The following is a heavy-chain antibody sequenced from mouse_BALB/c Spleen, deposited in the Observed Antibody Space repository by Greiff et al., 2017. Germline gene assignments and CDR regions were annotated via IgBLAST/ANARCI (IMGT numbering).Heavy chain of an antibody. Sequence: QVQLQQSGAELVKPGASVKLSCKASGYTFTSYYMYWVKQRPGQGLEWIGEINPSNGGTNFNEKFKSKATLTVDKSSSTAYMQLSSLTSEDSAVYYCTRREITTPFAYWGQGTLVTVSA. V-gene: IGHV1S81*02. J-gene: IGHJ3*01. CDR3: TRREITTPFAY. CDR2: INPSNGGT. D-gene: IGHD2-4*01. CDR1: GYTFTSYY.